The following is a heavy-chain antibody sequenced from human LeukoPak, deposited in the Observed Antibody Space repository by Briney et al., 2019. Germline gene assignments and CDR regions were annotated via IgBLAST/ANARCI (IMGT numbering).Heavy chain of an antibody. D-gene: IGHD6-13*01. CDR1: GYTFTSYG. V-gene: IGHV1-18*01. Sequence: ASVKVSCKASGYTFTSYGISWVRQAPGQGLEWMGWISAYNGNTNCAQKLQGRVTMTTDTSTSTAYMELRSLRSDDTAVYYCARSIAAAYWFDPWGQGTLVTVSS. CDR3: ARSIAAAYWFDP. J-gene: IGHJ5*02. CDR2: ISAYNGNT.